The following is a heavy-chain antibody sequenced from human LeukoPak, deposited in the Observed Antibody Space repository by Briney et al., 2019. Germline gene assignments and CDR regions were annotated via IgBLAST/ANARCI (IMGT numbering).Heavy chain of an antibody. V-gene: IGHV5-51*01. CDR2: IYPGDSDT. Sequence: PGESLKISCKGSGYSFTSYWIGWARQMPGKGLEWMGIIYPGDSDTSYSPSFQGQVTISADKSISTAYLQWSSLKASDTAMYYCARLIAVAGTGWFDPWGQGTLVTVSP. CDR1: GYSFTSYW. CDR3: ARLIAVAGTGWFDP. J-gene: IGHJ5*02. D-gene: IGHD6-19*01.